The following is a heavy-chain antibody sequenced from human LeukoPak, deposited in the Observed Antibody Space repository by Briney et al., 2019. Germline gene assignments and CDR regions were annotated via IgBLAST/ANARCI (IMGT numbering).Heavy chain of an antibody. CDR1: GFTFSSYS. Sequence: GGPLRLSCAASGFTFSSYSMNWVRQAPGKGLEWVSSISSSSYIYYADSVKGRFTISRDNAKNSLYLQMNSLRAEDTAVYYCARARITMVRGVMNYYGMDVWGQGTTVTVSS. D-gene: IGHD3-10*01. V-gene: IGHV3-21*01. CDR2: ISSSSYI. J-gene: IGHJ6*02. CDR3: ARARITMVRGVMNYYGMDV.